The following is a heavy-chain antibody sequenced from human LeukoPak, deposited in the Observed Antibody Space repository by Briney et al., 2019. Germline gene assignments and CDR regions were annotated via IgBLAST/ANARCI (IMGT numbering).Heavy chain of an antibody. CDR2: ISSSGSPI. V-gene: IGHV3-48*03. D-gene: IGHD4-17*01. Sequence: GGSLRLSCAASGFTFSSYEMNWVRQAPGEGLEWVSYISSSGSPIYYADSVKGRFTISTDKAKNSLYLQMNSLRAENTALYSCAKDGDSDYGDYDFDYWGQGTLVTVSS. CDR3: AKDGDSDYGDYDFDY. CDR1: GFTFSSYE. J-gene: IGHJ4*02.